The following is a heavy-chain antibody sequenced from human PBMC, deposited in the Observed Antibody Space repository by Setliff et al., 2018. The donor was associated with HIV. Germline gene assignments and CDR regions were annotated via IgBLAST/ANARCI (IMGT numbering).Heavy chain of an antibody. D-gene: IGHD3-3*01. CDR3: ARAPPINFWSGYYTGPQGWFDS. Sequence: ASVKVSCKASGYTFTIFGITWVRQAPGQGLEWMGWISAYNGNTNYAQKLQGRITLTIDTVTTTAYMDLRSLTSDDTAMYYCARAPPINFWSGYYTGPQGWFDSWGQGSLVTV. CDR2: ISAYNGNT. CDR1: GYTFTIFG. V-gene: IGHV1-18*01. J-gene: IGHJ5*01.